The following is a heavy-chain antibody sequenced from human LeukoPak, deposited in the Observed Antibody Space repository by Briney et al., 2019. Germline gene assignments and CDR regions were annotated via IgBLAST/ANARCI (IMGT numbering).Heavy chain of an antibody. J-gene: IGHJ3*02. Sequence: GGSLRLSCAASRFTFSSYSMNWVRQAPGKRLEWVSYISSSGNAIYYADSVKGRFTISRDNAKNSLYLQMNSLRDEGTAVYYCARGPSGSYIDAFDIWGQGTLVTVSS. CDR1: RFTFSSYS. V-gene: IGHV3-48*02. CDR2: ISSSGNAI. D-gene: IGHD1-26*01. CDR3: ARGPSGSYIDAFDI.